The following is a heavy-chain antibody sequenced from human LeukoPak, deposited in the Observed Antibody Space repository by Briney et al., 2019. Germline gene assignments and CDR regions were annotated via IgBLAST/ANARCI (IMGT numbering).Heavy chain of an antibody. CDR2: IYCSGST. V-gene: IGHV4-59*01. CDR3: ARATVTTDISWFDP. D-gene: IGHD4-11*01. CDR1: GGSISSYY. Sequence: PSETLSLTCTVSGGSISSYYWSWIRQPPGKGLEWIGYIYCSGSTNYNPSLKSRVTISVDTSKNQFSLKLSSVTAADTAVYYCARATVTTDISWFDPWGQGTLVTVSS. J-gene: IGHJ5*02.